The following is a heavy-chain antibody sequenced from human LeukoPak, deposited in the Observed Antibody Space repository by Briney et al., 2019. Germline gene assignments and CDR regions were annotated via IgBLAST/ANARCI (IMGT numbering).Heavy chain of an antibody. D-gene: IGHD6-13*01. CDR1: GGSISSSSYY. CDR2: IYYSGST. CDR3: ARSRSSWNAFDI. Sequence: PSETLSLTCTVSGGSISSSSYYWGWIRQPPGKGLEWIGSIYYSGSTYYNPSLKSRVTISVDTSKNQFSLKLSSLRSEDTAVYYCARSRSSWNAFDIWGQGTMVTVSS. J-gene: IGHJ3*02. V-gene: IGHV4-39*01.